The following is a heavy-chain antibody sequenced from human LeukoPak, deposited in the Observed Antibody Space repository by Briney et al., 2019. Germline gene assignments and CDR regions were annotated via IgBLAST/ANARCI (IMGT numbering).Heavy chain of an antibody. V-gene: IGHV4-4*02. J-gene: IGHJ5*02. CDR1: GGSISGTNW. CDR2: IYHSGST. Sequence: SETLSLTCGVSGGSISGTNWWSWVRQPPGKGLEWIGEIYHSGSTNYNPSLKSRVTISVDKSKNQFSLKLSSVTAADTAVYYCASRGPWFDPWGQGTLVTVSS. CDR3: ASRGPWFDP.